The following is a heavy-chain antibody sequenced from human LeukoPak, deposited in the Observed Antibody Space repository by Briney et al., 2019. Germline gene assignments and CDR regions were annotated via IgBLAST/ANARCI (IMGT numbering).Heavy chain of an antibody. J-gene: IGHJ4*02. CDR2: IYYIGTT. D-gene: IGHD3-16*01. Sequence: PSETLSLTCTVSGGSISTYYWNWIRQPPGQGLEGIGYIYYIGTTNYNPSLKSRVTFSVDTSKNQFSLKLSSVTAADTAVYYCARAAGEAFDYWGQGTLVTVSS. CDR3: ARAAGEAFDY. CDR1: GGSISTYY. V-gene: IGHV4-59*01.